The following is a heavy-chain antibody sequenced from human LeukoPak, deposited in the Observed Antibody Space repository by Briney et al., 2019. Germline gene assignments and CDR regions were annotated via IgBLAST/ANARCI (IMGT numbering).Heavy chain of an antibody. Sequence: SETLSLTCAVYGGSFSGYYWSWIRQPPGKGLEWIGEINHSGSTNYNPSLKSRVTISVDTSKNQFSLKLSSVTAADTAVYYCARGRVGGVVPAARLFEYWGQGPLVTVSS. CDR2: INHSGST. D-gene: IGHD2-2*01. CDR3: ARGRVGGVVPAARLFEY. V-gene: IGHV4-34*01. J-gene: IGHJ4*02. CDR1: GGSFSGYY.